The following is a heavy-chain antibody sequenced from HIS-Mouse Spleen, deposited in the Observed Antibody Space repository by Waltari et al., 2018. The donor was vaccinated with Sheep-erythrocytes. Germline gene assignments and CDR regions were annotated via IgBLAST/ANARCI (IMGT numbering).Heavy chain of an antibody. CDR1: GYSISSGYY. D-gene: IGHD1-26*01. CDR3: ARLELGQFDY. V-gene: IGHV4-38-2*02. Sequence: QVQLQESGPGLVKPSETLSLTCTVSGYSISSGYYWGWIRQPPGKGLEWIGSIYHSGSTYYNPSLKSRVTISVDTSKNQFSLKLSSVTAADTAVYYCARLELGQFDYWGQGTLVTVSS. CDR2: IYHSGST. J-gene: IGHJ4*02.